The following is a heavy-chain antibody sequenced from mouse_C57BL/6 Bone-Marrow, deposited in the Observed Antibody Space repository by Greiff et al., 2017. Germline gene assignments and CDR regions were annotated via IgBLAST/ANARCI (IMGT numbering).Heavy chain of an antibody. J-gene: IGHJ2*01. CDR1: GYSFTGYY. Sequence: VQLQQSGPELVKPGASVKISCKASGYSFTGYYMNWVKQSPEKSLEWIGEINPSTGGTTYNQKFKAKATLTVDKSSSTAYMQLKSLTSEDSAVYYCARGLTVDYWGQGTTLTVSS. V-gene: IGHV1-42*01. CDR2: INPSTGGT. D-gene: IGHD4-1*01. CDR3: ARGLTVDY.